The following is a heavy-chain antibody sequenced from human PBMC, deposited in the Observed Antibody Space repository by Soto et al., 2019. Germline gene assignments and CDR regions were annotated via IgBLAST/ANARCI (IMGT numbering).Heavy chain of an antibody. CDR1: GGSISSSSYY. CDR3: ARLVYLGGIGGVIVIFDY. CDR2: IYYSGST. Sequence: SETLSLTCTVSGGSISSSSYYWGWIRQPPGKGLEWIGSIYYSGSTYYNPSLKSRVTISVDTSKNQFSLKLSSVTAADTAVYYCARLVYLGGIGGVIVIFDYWGQGTLVTVSS. D-gene: IGHD3-16*02. V-gene: IGHV4-39*01. J-gene: IGHJ4*02.